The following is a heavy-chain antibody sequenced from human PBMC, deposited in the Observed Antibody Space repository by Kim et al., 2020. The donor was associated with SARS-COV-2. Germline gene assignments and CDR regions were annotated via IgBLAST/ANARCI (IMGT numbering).Heavy chain of an antibody. Sequence: SETLSLTCAVYGGSFSGYYWSWIRQPPGKGLEWIGEINHSGSTNYNPSLKSRVTISVDTSKNQFSLKLSSVTAADTAVYYCARYCSSTSGLHGMDVWGQG. CDR3: ARYCSSTSGLHGMDV. D-gene: IGHD2-2*01. V-gene: IGHV4-34*01. CDR2: INHSGST. CDR1: GGSFSGYY. J-gene: IGHJ6*02.